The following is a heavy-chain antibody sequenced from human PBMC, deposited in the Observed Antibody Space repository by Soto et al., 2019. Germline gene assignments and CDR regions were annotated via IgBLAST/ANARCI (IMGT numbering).Heavy chain of an antibody. CDR2: ISWDGGST. Sequence: GGSLRLSCAASGFTFDDYTMHWVRQAPGKGLEWVSLISWDGGSTYYADSVKGRFTISRDNSKNSLYLQMNSLRTEDTALYYCAKDMSEGYSYGFDYWGQGTLVTVSS. CDR1: GFTFDDYT. J-gene: IGHJ4*02. D-gene: IGHD5-18*01. V-gene: IGHV3-43*01. CDR3: AKDMSEGYSYGFDY.